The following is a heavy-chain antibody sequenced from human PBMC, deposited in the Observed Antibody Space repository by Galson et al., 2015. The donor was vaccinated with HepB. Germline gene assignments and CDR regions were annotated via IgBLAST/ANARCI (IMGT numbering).Heavy chain of an antibody. CDR2: IIPIFGTA. CDR3: ARGVRYSSGWNHDASDI. J-gene: IGHJ3*02. CDR1: GGTFSSYA. V-gene: IGHV1-69*13. D-gene: IGHD6-19*01. Sequence: SVKVSCKASGGTFSSYAISWVRQAPGQGLEWMGGIIPIFGTANYAQKFQGRVTITADESTSTAYMELSSLRSEDTAVYYCARGVRYSSGWNHDASDIWGQGTMVTVSS.